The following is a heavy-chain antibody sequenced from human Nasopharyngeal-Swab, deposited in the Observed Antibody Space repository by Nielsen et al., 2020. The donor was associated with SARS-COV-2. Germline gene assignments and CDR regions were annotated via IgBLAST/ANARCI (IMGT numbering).Heavy chain of an antibody. CDR2: ISAYNGNT. CDR3: ARDQAARLSHAGY. D-gene: IGHD6-6*01. CDR1: GYTFTSYD. J-gene: IGHJ4*02. V-gene: IGHV1-18*01. Sequence: ASVKVSCKASGYTFTSYDINWVRQAPGQGLEWMGWISAYNGNTNYAQKLQGRVTMTRGTSTSTVYMELSSLRSEDTAVYYCARDQAARLSHAGYWGQGTLVTVSS.